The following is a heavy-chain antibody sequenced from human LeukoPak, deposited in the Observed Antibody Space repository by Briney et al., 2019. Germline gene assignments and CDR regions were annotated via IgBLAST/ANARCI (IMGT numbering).Heavy chain of an antibody. V-gene: IGHV3-9*01. D-gene: IGHD2-8*02. CDR1: GFTFDDYA. CDR3: ATYRQVLLPFES. J-gene: IGHJ4*02. CDR2: ISWNSGSI. Sequence: PGRSLRLSCAASGFTFDDYAMHWVRHAPGKGLEWVSGISWNSGSIGYADSVKGRFTISRDNAKNSLSLQMNSLRAEDTAIYYCATYRQVLLPFESWGQGTLVTVSS.